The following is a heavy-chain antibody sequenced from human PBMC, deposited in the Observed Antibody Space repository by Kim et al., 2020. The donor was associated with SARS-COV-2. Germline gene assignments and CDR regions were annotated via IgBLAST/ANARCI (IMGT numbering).Heavy chain of an antibody. V-gene: IGHV3-23*01. D-gene: IGHD6-13*01. CDR1: GFPFSTYA. Sequence: GGSLRLSCAASGFPFSTYAMTWVRQAPGKGLEWVSDMSASGGSTYYADSVKGRFTISRENSKNTLYLQMKSLRAEDTAVYYCAKANMPYRYSSSWYPDYWGQGTLVTVSS. J-gene: IGHJ4*02. CDR3: AKANMPYRYSSSWYPDY. CDR2: MSASGGST.